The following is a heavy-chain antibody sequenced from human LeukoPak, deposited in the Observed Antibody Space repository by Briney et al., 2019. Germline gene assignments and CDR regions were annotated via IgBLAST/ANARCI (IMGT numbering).Heavy chain of an antibody. CDR2: IYTCGST. D-gene: IGHD6-19*01. Sequence: SETLSLTCTVSGGSISSYYWSWIRQPAGKGLEWIGRIYTCGSTNYNPSLKSRVTMSVDTSKNQFSLKLSSVTAADTAVYYCARAIAVAGKGRDQGWYFDLWGRGTLVTVSS. CDR1: GGSISSYY. CDR3: ARAIAVAGKGRDQGWYFDL. V-gene: IGHV4-4*07. J-gene: IGHJ2*01.